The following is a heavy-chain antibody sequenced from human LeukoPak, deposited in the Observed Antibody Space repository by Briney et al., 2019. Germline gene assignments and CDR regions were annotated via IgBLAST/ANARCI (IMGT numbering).Heavy chain of an antibody. CDR3: ARDKDGWGIHDF. CDR1: GFSFSDYG. CDR2: ISYDGSQK. J-gene: IGHJ4*02. V-gene: IGHV3-30*03. Sequence: GGSLRLSCAASGFSFSDYGLHWVRQAPGKGLEWVALISYDGSQKHFADSVKGRFTTSRDNSKFTMYLEMNSLRAEDTAVYFCARDKDGWGIHDFWGQGTLVTVSS. D-gene: IGHD3-16*01.